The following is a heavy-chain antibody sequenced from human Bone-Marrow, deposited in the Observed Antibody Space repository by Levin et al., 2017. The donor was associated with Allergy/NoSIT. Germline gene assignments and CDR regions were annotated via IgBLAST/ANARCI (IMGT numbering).Heavy chain of an antibody. CDR3: TKATDPYNSGPLDS. Sequence: PGGSLRLSCELSGFSLTKYAVSWVRRPPGKGLEWLSGISGGGDNTYYAESVKGRFTISRDNSKNTLFLQMNSLRVEDTARYYCTKATDPYNSGPLDSWGQGTQVTVSS. J-gene: IGHJ4*02. V-gene: IGHV3-23*01. CDR2: ISGGGDNT. D-gene: IGHD5-12*01. CDR1: GFSLTKYA.